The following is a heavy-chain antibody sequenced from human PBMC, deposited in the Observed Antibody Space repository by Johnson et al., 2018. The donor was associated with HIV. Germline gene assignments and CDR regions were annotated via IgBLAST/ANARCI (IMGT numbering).Heavy chain of an antibody. CDR1: GFTFDDYG. CDR3: ARVKGYGIPNAFDI. CDR2: INWNGGST. D-gene: IGHD5-18*01. V-gene: IGHV3-20*04. Sequence: EVQLVESGGGVVLPGGSLRLSCAASGFTFDDYGMSWVRQAPGKGLEWVSGINWNGGSTGSADSVKGRFTISSDNAKNSLYLQMNSLRAEDTALYYCARVKGYGIPNAFDIWGQGTMVTVSS. J-gene: IGHJ3*02.